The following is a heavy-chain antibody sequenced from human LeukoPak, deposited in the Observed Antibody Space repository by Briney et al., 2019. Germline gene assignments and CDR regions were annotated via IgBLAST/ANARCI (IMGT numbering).Heavy chain of an antibody. CDR1: GFTFSDYA. Sequence: GGSLRLSCAASGFTFSDYAMSWVRQAPGKGLEWVSGISGSGVSTYYADSVKGRFTISRDNSKNTLYLQMNTLRAEDTAVYYCAKDPRIAVAGGDYWGQGTRVTVSS. J-gene: IGHJ4*02. CDR2: ISGSGVST. V-gene: IGHV3-23*01. CDR3: AKDPRIAVAGGDY. D-gene: IGHD6-19*01.